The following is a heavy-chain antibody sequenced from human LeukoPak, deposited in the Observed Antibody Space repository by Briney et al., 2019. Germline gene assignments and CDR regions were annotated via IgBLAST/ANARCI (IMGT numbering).Heavy chain of an antibody. CDR1: GYSISSGYY. Sequence: SETLSLTCTVSGYSISSGYYWGWIRQPPGKGLEWIGSIYHSGSTYYNPSLKSRVTISVDTSKNQFSLKLSSVTAADTAVYYCAIRRGYSGYDASFLDYWGQGTLVTVSS. J-gene: IGHJ4*02. D-gene: IGHD5-12*01. CDR3: AIRRGYSGYDASFLDY. CDR2: IYHSGST. V-gene: IGHV4-38-2*02.